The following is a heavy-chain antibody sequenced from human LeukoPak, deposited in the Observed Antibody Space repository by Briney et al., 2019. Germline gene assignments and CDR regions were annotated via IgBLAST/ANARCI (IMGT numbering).Heavy chain of an antibody. D-gene: IGHD3-22*01. Sequence: GGSLRLSCAASGFTFNTYWMHWVRQAPGKGLVWVARVNREGTTTAYADSVKGRFTISRDNAKSTLYLQMNNLRAEDTAVYYCAKVVEHYDSSGYWMGFDAFDIWGQGTMVTVSS. CDR2: VNREGTTT. J-gene: IGHJ3*02. V-gene: IGHV3-74*03. CDR3: AKVVEHYDSSGYWMGFDAFDI. CDR1: GFTFNTYW.